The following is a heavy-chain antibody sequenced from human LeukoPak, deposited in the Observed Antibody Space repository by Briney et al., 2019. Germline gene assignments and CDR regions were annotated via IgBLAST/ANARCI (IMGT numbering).Heavy chain of an antibody. CDR3: ARGSYYYDSSDLLRSLGY. CDR2: INPNSGGT. CDR1: GYTFTSYD. J-gene: IGHJ4*02. V-gene: IGHV1-2*02. Sequence: ASVKVSCKASGYTFTSYDINWVRQATGQGLEWMGWINPNSGGTNYAQKFQGRVTMTRDTSISTAYMELSRLRSDDTAVYYCARGSYYYDSSDLLRSLGYWGQGTLVTVSS. D-gene: IGHD3-22*01.